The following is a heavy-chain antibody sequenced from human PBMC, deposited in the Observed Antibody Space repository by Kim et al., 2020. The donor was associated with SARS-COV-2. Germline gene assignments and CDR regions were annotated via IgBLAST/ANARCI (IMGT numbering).Heavy chain of an antibody. CDR3: ARDSSGWYYFDY. J-gene: IGHJ4*02. CDR1: GFTVSSTY. CDR2: LYSGAST. Sequence: GGSLRLSCAASGFTVSSTYMSWVRQAPGKGLEWVSILYSGASTYYADSVKGRFTISRDNSKNTLYLQMNSLRAEDTAVYYCARDSSGWYYFDYWGQGTLVTVSS. V-gene: IGHV3-66*01. D-gene: IGHD6-19*01.